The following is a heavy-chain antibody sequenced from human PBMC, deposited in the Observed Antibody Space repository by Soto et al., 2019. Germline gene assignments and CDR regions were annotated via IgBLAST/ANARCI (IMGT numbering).Heavy chain of an antibody. Sequence: SETLSLTCTVSGGSVSSDRYFWSWVRQPPGKGLEWIGYVSYRGITTYNPSLKSRVTILLGTSKNQISLNLRSVTAADTAVYYCARDREYSFGLTYDIWGQGTMVTVSS. V-gene: IGHV4-61*01. D-gene: IGHD3-3*01. CDR2: VSYRGIT. CDR1: GGSVSSDRYF. CDR3: ARDREYSFGLTYDI. J-gene: IGHJ3*02.